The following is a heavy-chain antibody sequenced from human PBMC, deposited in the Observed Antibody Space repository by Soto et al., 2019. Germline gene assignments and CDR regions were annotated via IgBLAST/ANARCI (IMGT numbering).Heavy chain of an antibody. J-gene: IGHJ5*02. V-gene: IGHV4-31*03. D-gene: IGHD6-6*01. Sequence: SVTLSLTYTVSGGSISSGGYYWSWIRQHPGKGLEWIGYIYYSGSTYYNPSLKSRVTISVDTSKNQFSLKLSSVTAADTAVYYCARDSLPSSIAAPSWFDPWGQGTLVTVSS. CDR1: GGSISSGGYY. CDR2: IYYSGST. CDR3: ARDSLPSSIAAPSWFDP.